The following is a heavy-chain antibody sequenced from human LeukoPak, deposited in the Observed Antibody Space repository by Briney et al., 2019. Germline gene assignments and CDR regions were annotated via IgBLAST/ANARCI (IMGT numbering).Heavy chain of an antibody. J-gene: IGHJ4*02. V-gene: IGHV3-30*18. D-gene: IGHD3-22*01. CDR1: GFTFSSYG. CDR3: AKDLHVFTMIVVGLFDY. CDR2: ISYDGSNK. Sequence: PGGSLRLSCAASGFTFSSYGMHWVRQAPGKGLEGVAVISYDGSNKYYADSVKGRFTISRDNSKNTLYLQMNSLRAEDTAVYYCAKDLHVFTMIVVGLFDYWGQGTLVTVSS.